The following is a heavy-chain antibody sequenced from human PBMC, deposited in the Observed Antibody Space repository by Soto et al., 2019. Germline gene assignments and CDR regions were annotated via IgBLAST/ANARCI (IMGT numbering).Heavy chain of an antibody. V-gene: IGHV3-43*02. CDR1: GFTFDDYA. CDR3: AKDITPGYGDYAFDI. D-gene: IGHD4-17*01. J-gene: IGHJ3*02. CDR2: ISGDGGST. Sequence: GGSLRLSCAASGFTFDDYAMHWVRQAPGKGLEWVSLISGDGGSTYYADSVKGRFTISRDNSKNSLYLQMNSLRTEDTALYYCAKDITPGYGDYAFDIWGQGTMVTVSS.